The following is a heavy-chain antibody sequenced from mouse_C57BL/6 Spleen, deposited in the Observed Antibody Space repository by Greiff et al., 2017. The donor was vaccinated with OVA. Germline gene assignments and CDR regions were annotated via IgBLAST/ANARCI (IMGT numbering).Heavy chain of an antibody. D-gene: IGHD1-1*01. V-gene: IGHV5-16*01. Sequence: EVQLVESEGGLVQPGSSMKLSCTASGFTFSDYYMAWVRQVPEKGLEWVANINYDGSSTYYLDSLKSRFIISRDNAKSILYLQMSSLKSEDTATYYCARDRDSYGSSPFAYWGQGTLVTVSA. J-gene: IGHJ3*01. CDR2: INYDGSST. CDR1: GFTFSDYY. CDR3: ARDRDSYGSSPFAY.